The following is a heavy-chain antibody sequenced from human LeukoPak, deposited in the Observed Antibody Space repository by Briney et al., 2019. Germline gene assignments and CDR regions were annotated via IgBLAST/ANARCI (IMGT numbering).Heavy chain of an antibody. CDR2: INLSGGTT. CDR1: GYTFTNYY. D-gene: IGHD2-2*01. J-gene: IGHJ6*02. V-gene: IGHV1-46*01. CDR3: ARPTSIIPASNVYYYYYAMDV. Sequence: GASVKVSCKASGYTFTNYYMHWVRQAPGQGLEWMGIINLSGGTTTYAHKFQDRVTMTRDTSTSTVYMEVSSLRPEDTAVYYCARPTSIIPASNVYYYYYAMDVWGQGTTVTVSS.